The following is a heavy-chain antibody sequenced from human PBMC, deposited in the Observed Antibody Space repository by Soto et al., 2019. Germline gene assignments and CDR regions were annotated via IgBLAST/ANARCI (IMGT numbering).Heavy chain of an antibody. J-gene: IGHJ3*02. V-gene: IGHV3-21*01. CDR1: GFTFSSYS. CDR3: ARDHYDSSGYFVRRADYAFDI. CDR2: ISSSSSYM. D-gene: IGHD3-22*01. Sequence: PGGSLRLSCAASGFTFSSYSMNWVRQAPGKGLEWVSFISSSSSYMYYADSVKGRFTISRDNAKNSLYLQMNSLRAEDTAVYYCARDHYDSSGYFVRRADYAFDIWGQGTMVTVSS.